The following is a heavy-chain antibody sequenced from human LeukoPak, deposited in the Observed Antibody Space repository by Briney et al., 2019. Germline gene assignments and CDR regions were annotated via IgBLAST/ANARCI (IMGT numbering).Heavy chain of an antibody. D-gene: IGHD3-10*01. J-gene: IGHJ4*02. V-gene: IGHV4-4*02. CDR3: ARDRANVLGYYFDY. CDR1: GGSISSSNW. Sequence: PSETLSLTCAVSGGSISSSNWWSWVRQPPGKGLEWIGEIYHSGSTNYNPPLKSRVTISVDKSKNQFSLKLNSVTAADTAVYYCARDRANVLGYYFDYWGQGTLVTVSS. CDR2: IYHSGST.